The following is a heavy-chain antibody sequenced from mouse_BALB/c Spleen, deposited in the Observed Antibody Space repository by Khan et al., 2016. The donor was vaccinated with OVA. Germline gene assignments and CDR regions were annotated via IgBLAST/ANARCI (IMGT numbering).Heavy chain of an antibody. D-gene: IGHD1-1*01. Sequence: QVQLKQSGPELKKPGETVRISCKASGYTFTTAGIQRVQKMPGKGLKWIGWINTHSGVPKYAEDFKGRFAFSLEISVSTAYLQITNLKNEDTATYFCARGGAAYDRSDGGAMEYWGQGTTVTVSS. V-gene: IGHV9-4*02. J-gene: IGHJ4*01. CDR3: ARGGAAYDRSDGGAMEY. CDR2: INTHSGVP. CDR1: GYTFTTAG.